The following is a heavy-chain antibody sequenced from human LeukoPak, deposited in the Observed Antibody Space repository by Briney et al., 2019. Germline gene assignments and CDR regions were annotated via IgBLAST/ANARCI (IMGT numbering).Heavy chain of an antibody. D-gene: IGHD3-22*01. CDR2: IYYSGST. CDR1: VGSISSGDYY. CDR3: AREPSYYYDSSLVNAFDI. Sequence: SQTLSLTCTVSVGSISSGDYYWGWIRQPPGKGLEWIGYIYYSGSTYYNPSLKSRVTISVDTSKNQFSLKLSSVTAADTAVYYCAREPSYYYDSSLVNAFDIWGQGTMVTVSS. V-gene: IGHV4-30-4*01. J-gene: IGHJ3*02.